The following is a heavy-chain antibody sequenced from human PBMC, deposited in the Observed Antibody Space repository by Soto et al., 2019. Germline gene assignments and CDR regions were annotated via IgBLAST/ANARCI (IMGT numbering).Heavy chain of an antibody. CDR1: GFTVSSNY. J-gene: IGHJ4*02. Sequence: EVQLVESGGGLVQPGGSLRLSCAASGFTVSSNYMNWVRQAPGKGLEWVSIIYGAASTYYADSVKGRFTLSRDNSKNTLYLQLNSLRAEDTSAYYCARDGPSSRRYYFDYCCQGTLVTVAS. CDR2: IYGAAST. CDR3: ARDGPSSRRYYFDY. V-gene: IGHV3-66*01. D-gene: IGHD6-13*01.